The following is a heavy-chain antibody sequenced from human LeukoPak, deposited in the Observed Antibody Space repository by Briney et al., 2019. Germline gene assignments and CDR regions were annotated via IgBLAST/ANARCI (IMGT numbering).Heavy chain of an antibody. CDR1: GGTFSSYT. J-gene: IGHJ4*02. D-gene: IGHD1-26*01. CDR2: IIPMVGIV. CDR3: AKDLGSGSQSGDY. Sequence: SVKVSCKASGGTFSSYTISWVRQAPGQGLEWMGGIIPMVGIVKYAQKYQGRVTITADKSTTTAYMELSSLRPEDTAVYYCAKDLGSGSQSGDYWGQGTLVTVSS. V-gene: IGHV1-69*10.